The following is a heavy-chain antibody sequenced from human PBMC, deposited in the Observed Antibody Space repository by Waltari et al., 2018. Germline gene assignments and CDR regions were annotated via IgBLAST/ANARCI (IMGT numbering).Heavy chain of an antibody. CDR1: GLTIRGYW. CDR3: VRYSSGSFD. V-gene: IGHV3-74*01. J-gene: IGHJ4*02. Sequence: EVQLVESGGGLVQPGGSLRLSCAASGLTIRGYWMHWVRQAPGKGPVLISRIKSDESSTNYADSVRGRFTISRDNAKNTLYLQMDSLRVEDTAVYYCVRYSSGSFDWGQGTLVTVSS. D-gene: IGHD6-19*01. CDR2: IKSDESST.